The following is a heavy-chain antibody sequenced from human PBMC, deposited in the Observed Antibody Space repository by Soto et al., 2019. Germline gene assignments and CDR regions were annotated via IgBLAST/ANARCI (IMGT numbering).Heavy chain of an antibody. V-gene: IGHV1-69*13. CDR3: ARVGRTYYDILTGYYREVDLYYFDY. CDR2: IIPIFGTA. Sequence: ASVKVSCKASGGTFSSYAISWVRHAPGQGLEWMGGIIPIFGTANYAQKFQGRVTITADESTSTAYMELSSLRSEDTAVYYCARVGRTYYDILTGYYREVDLYYFDYWGQGTQVTVSS. CDR1: GGTFSSYA. J-gene: IGHJ4*02. D-gene: IGHD3-9*01.